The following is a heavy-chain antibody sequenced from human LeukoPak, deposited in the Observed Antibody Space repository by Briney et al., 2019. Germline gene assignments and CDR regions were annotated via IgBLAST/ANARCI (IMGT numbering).Heavy chain of an antibody. CDR2: ISTSGST. Sequence: SETLSLTCTVSGGSISSGSYYWSWIRQPAGKGLEWIGRISTSGSTNYNPSLKSRVTILVDTSKNQFSLELSSVTAADTAVYYCARMGVVGNPFDYWGQGTLVTVSS. CDR3: ARMGVVGNPFDY. J-gene: IGHJ4*02. V-gene: IGHV4-61*02. D-gene: IGHD4-23*01. CDR1: GGSISSGSYY.